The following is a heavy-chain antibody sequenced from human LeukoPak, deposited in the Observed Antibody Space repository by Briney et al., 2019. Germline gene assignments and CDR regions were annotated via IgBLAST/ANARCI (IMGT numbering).Heavy chain of an antibody. V-gene: IGHV6-1*01. CDR3: AREAPAGGELRITIFGVVNGYYFDY. J-gene: IGHJ4*02. D-gene: IGHD3-3*01. CDR1: GDSVSSNSAA. Sequence: SQTLSLTCAISGDSVSSNSAAWNWIRQSPSRGLEWLGRTYYRSKWYNDYAVSVKSRITINPDTSKNQFSLQLNSATPEDTAVYYCAREAPAGGELRITIFGVVNGYYFDYWGQGTLVTVSS. CDR2: TYYRSKWYN.